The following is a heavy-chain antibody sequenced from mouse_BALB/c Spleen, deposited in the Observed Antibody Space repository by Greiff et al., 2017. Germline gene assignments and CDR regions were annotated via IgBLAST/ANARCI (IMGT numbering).Heavy chain of an antibody. J-gene: IGHJ1*01. CDR3: ASLYYYGSSRYFDV. D-gene: IGHD1-1*01. V-gene: IGHV5-4*02. Sequence: EVKVVESGGGLVKPGGSLKLSCAASGFTFSDYYMYWVRQTPEKRLEWVATISDGGSYTYYPDSVKGRFTISRDNAKNNLYLQMSSLKSEDTAMYYCASLYYYGSSRYFDVWGAGTTVTVSS. CDR1: GFTFSDYY. CDR2: ISDGGSYT.